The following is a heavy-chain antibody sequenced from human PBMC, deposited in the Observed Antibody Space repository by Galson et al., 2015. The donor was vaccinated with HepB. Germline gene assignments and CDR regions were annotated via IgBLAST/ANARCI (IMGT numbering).Heavy chain of an antibody. CDR1: GYTFANHD. D-gene: IGHD2-15*01. J-gene: IGHJ4*01. CDR2: INTENGDT. CDR3: ARGGAAAYSSGFDL. Sequence: VKVSCKASGYTFANHDINWVRQATGQGLEWMGWINTENGDTGYIQSLQGRVTMTRDTSTNTAYMELRSLTFEDTAVYYCARGGAAAYSSGFDLWGLGTPVTVSS. V-gene: IGHV1-8*01.